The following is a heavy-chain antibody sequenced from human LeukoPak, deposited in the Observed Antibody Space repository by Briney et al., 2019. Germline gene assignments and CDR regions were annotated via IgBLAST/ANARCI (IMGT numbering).Heavy chain of an antibody. Sequence: PSETLSLTCAVSGYSISSSYYWSWIRQPPGKGLEWIGYIYYSGSTNYNPSLKSRVTISVDTSKNQFSLKLSSVTAADTAVYYCARGPYYYDSSGYFYWGQGTLVTVSS. J-gene: IGHJ4*02. D-gene: IGHD3-22*01. V-gene: IGHV4-61*01. CDR1: GYSISSSYY. CDR2: IYYSGST. CDR3: ARGPYYYDSSGYFY.